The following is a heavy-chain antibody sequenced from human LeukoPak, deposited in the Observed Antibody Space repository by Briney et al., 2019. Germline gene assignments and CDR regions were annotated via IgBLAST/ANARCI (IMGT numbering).Heavy chain of an antibody. Sequence: GGSLRLSCAASGFSFSSSGINWVRQAPGKGLEWVSSIGSTGTDRYYADSVKGRFTISRDNAKNSLYLQMNSLGAEDTTVYYCATETIGRHYDYWGQGTLLTVSS. J-gene: IGHJ4*02. CDR2: IGSTGTDR. CDR1: GFSFSSSG. D-gene: IGHD1-14*01. V-gene: IGHV3-21*01. CDR3: ATETIGRHYDY.